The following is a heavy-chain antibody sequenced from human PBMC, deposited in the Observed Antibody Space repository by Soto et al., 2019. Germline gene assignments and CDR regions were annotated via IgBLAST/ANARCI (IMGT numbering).Heavy chain of an antibody. V-gene: IGHV3-30-3*01. Sequence: PGGSLRLSCAASGFTFSSYAMHWVRQAPGKGLEWVAVISYDGSNKYYADSVKGRFTISRDNSKNTLYLQMNSLRAEDTAVYYCAREDPSTRITIFGVVFGGSGGPDYWGQGTLVTVSS. CDR2: ISYDGSNK. J-gene: IGHJ4*02. CDR3: AREDPSTRITIFGVVFGGSGGPDY. D-gene: IGHD3-3*01. CDR1: GFTFSSYA.